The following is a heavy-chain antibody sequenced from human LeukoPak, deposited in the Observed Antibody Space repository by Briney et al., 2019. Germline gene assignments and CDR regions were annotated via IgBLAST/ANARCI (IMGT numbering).Heavy chain of an antibody. V-gene: IGHV1-18*01. D-gene: IGHD3-10*01. CDR3: ASPQGGGSGSLNDYYYYMDV. CDR2: ISAYNGNT. Sequence: ASVKVSCKASGYTFTSYGISWVRQAPGQGLEWMGWISAYNGNTNYAQKLQGRVTMTTDTSTSTAYMGLRSLRSDDTAVYYCASPQGGGSGSLNDYYYYMDVWGKGTTVTVSS. J-gene: IGHJ6*03. CDR1: GYTFTSYG.